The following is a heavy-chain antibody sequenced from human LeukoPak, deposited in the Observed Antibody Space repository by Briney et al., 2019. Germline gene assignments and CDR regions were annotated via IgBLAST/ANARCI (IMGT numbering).Heavy chain of an antibody. J-gene: IGHJ4*02. V-gene: IGHV3-21*01. CDR3: AKAHPGFDY. CDR2: IGTTSTFI. CDR1: GFTFTSYT. Sequence: GGSLRLSCAASGFTFTSYTMNWVRQAPGKGLECVASIGTTSTFIHYADSVKGRFTISRDNAQDSLFLQMNSLGAEDTAVYYCAKAHPGFDYWGQGVLVTVSS.